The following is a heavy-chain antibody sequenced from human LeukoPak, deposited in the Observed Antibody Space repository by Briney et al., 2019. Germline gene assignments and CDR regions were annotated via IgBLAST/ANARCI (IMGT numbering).Heavy chain of an antibody. D-gene: IGHD5-12*01. V-gene: IGHV4-59*12. CDR3: ARDHVDIVATSPPHYYYGMDV. CDR2: SYYTGNT. J-gene: IGHJ6*02. CDR1: GGSLSSSY. Sequence: KTSETLSLTCTVSGGSLSSSYWSWIRQPPGGGLEWIGYSYYTGNTNYSPSLKSRVTMSVDTSKNQFSLKLSSVTAADTAVYYCARDHVDIVATSPPHYYYGMDVWGQGTTVTVSS.